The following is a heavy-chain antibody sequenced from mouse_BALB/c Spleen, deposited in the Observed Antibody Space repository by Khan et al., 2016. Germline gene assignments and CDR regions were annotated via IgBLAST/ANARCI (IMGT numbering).Heavy chain of an antibody. CDR1: GYTFTDYS. CDR2: INTETGEP. D-gene: IGHD1-1*01. CDR3: ARSRGSSYDYYAIGY. Sequence: QIQLVQSGPELKKSGATVKISCKASGYTFTDYSMHWVKQAPGQGLKWMGWINTETGEPTYADDFKGRFAFSLETSASTAYLQINNLKNEDTATYFCARSRGSSYDYYAIGYWGQGTSVTVSS. V-gene: IGHV9-2-1*01. J-gene: IGHJ4*01.